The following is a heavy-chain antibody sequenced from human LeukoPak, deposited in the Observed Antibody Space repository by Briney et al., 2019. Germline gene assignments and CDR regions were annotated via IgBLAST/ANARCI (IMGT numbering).Heavy chain of an antibody. CDR3: ARGPDYGDGDF. CDR1: GYKFRDYG. D-gene: IGHD4-17*01. V-gene: IGHV1-18*01. Sequence: ASVKVSCKASGYKFRDYGISWVRQAPGQGLEWMGWISGYNGDTNYAQSFQGRVTMTSDTSTSVAYLDLRSLGSGDPAVYYCARGPDYGDGDFWGQGTLVTVSS. CDR2: ISGYNGDT. J-gene: IGHJ4*02.